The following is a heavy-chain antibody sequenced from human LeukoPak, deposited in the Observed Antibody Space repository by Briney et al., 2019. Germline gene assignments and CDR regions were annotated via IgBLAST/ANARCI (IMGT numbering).Heavy chain of an antibody. D-gene: IGHD6-19*01. CDR3: AKGYNSGQGSSYFDY. V-gene: IGHV3-9*01. Sequence: GRSLRLSCAASGFTFDDYGMHWVRQAPGKGLEWVSGISWNSSSIGYADAVKGRFTMSRDNAKNSLYLQMNSLRPEDTALYYCAKGYNSGQGSSYFDYWGQGTLVSVSS. J-gene: IGHJ4*02. CDR1: GFTFDDYG. CDR2: ISWNSSSI.